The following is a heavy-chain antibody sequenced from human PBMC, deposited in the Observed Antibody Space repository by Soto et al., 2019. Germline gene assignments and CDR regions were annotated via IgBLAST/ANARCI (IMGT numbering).Heavy chain of an antibody. CDR1: GFTFSSYW. J-gene: IGHJ5*02. D-gene: IGHD1-1*01. CDR3: ARDRGGRRVWFDP. V-gene: IGHV3-7*01. Sequence: GGSLRLSCAASGFTFSSYWMSWVRQAPGKGLEWVANIKQDGSEKYYVDSVKGRFTISRDNAKNSLYLQMNSLRAEDTAVYYCARDRGGRRVWFDPWGQGTMVTVYS. CDR2: IKQDGSEK.